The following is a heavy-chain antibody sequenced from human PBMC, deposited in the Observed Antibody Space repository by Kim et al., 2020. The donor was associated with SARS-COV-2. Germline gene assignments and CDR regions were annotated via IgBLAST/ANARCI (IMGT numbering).Heavy chain of an antibody. V-gene: IGHV4-59*01. J-gene: IGHJ5*02. CDR3: ARDSRGWFYP. Sequence: SETLSLTCTVSGGSISSYYWSWIRQPPGKGLEWLGYIYYSGSSKYNPSLKSRGTISVDTSTNKFSLKLSSVTAADTAVYYCARDSRGWFYPWGQGTLVSV. CDR1: GGSISSYY. CDR2: IYYSGSS.